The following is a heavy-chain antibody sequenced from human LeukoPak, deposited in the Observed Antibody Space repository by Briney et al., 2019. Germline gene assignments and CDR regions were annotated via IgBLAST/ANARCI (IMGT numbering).Heavy chain of an antibody. CDR3: ARELFFADSGFSF. V-gene: IGHV1-2*02. Sequence: ASVKVSCKSSGYSFLGYYIHWVRQAPGQGPEWMGWINPKGGGTNFAQKFRGRVTMTSDPAINTAYMELSRLTSDDTGVSYCARELFFADSGFSFWGQGTQVTVSS. CDR1: GYSFLGYY. D-gene: IGHD3-10*01. CDR2: INPKGGGT. J-gene: IGHJ4*02.